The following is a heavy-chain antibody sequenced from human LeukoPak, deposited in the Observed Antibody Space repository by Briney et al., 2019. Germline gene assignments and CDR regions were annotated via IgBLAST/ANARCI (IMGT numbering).Heavy chain of an antibody. CDR1: GFTFSNYW. Sequence: GGSLRLSCVASGFTFSNYWIHWVRQAPEKGLVWVSRINGDGSSTNYADSVKGRFTISRDNAKNTVYLQMNSLRVEDTAVYYCARCDSPRISCPFDYWGQGTLVTVSS. CDR2: INGDGSST. CDR3: ARCDSPRISCPFDY. V-gene: IGHV3-74*01. D-gene: IGHD2-2*01. J-gene: IGHJ4*02.